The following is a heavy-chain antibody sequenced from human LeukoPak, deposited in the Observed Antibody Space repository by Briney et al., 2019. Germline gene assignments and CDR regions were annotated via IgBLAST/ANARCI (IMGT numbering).Heavy chain of an antibody. V-gene: IGHV2-5*02. CDR1: GFSLSTSGVG. CDR2: IYWDDDK. Sequence: SGPTLVKPTQTLTLTCTFSGFSLSTSGVGVGWIRQPPGKALEWLALIYWDDDKRYSPSLKSGLTITKDTSKNQVVLTMTNMDPVDTATIFRGNSRKKFFDYWGQGNLVTVSS. J-gene: IGHJ4*02. CDR3: GNSRKKFFDY. D-gene: IGHD1-14*01.